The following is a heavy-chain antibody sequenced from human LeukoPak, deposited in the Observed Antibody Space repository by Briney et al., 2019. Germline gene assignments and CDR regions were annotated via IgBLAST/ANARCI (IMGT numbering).Heavy chain of an antibody. CDR2: ISAYNGNT. CDR3: ARDQYYDILSGYYYYGMDV. J-gene: IGHJ6*02. D-gene: IGHD3-9*01. Sequence: ASAKVSCKASGYTFTSYGISWVRQAPGQGLEWMGWISAYNGNTNYAQKLQGRVTMTTDTSTSTAYMELRSLRSDDTAVYYCARDQYYDILSGYYYYGMDVWGQGTTVTVSS. CDR1: GYTFTSYG. V-gene: IGHV1-18*01.